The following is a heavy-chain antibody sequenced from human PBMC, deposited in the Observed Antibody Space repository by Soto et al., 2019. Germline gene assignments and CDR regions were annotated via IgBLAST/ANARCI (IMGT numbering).Heavy chain of an antibody. D-gene: IGHD3-9*01. CDR1: GYSFTSYW. V-gene: IGHV5-51*01. J-gene: IGHJ6*02. CDR2: IYPGDSDT. Sequence: GESLKISCKGSGYSFTSYWIGWVRQMPGKGLEWMGIIYPGDSDTRYSPSFQGQVTISADKSISTAYLQWSSLKASDTAMYYCARTVPDYDILTGTTHYYYYGMDVWGQGTTVTSP. CDR3: ARTVPDYDILTGTTHYYYYGMDV.